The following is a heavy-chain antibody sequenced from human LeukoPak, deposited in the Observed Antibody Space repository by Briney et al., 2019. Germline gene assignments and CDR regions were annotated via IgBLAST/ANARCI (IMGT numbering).Heavy chain of an antibody. V-gene: IGHV3-53*05. CDR2: IYSGDNT. CDR3: AKGHSSGYRGAFDY. Sequence: GGSLRLSCAASGFTVSSNYMSWVRQAPGKGLEWVSVIYSGDNTYYADSVKGRFTISRDNSKNTLYLQMNSLRAEDTAVYYCAKGHSSGYRGAFDYWGQGTLVTVSS. D-gene: IGHD3-22*01. J-gene: IGHJ4*02. CDR1: GFTVSSNY.